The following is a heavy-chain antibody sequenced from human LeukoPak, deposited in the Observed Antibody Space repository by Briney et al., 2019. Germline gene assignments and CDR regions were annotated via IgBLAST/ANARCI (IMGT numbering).Heavy chain of an antibody. J-gene: IGHJ4*02. D-gene: IGHD6-6*01. V-gene: IGHV4-39*01. Sequence: SETLSLTCTVSGGSISSSSYYWGWIRQPPGKGLEWIGSIYYSGSTYYNPSLKSRVTISVDTSKNQFSLKLSSMTAADTAVYYCAREHIAARFPFDYWGQGTLVTVSS. CDR2: IYYSGST. CDR1: GGSISSSSYY. CDR3: AREHIAARFPFDY.